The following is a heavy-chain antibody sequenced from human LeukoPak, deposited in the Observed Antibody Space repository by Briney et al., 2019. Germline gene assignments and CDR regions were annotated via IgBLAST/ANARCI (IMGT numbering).Heavy chain of an antibody. D-gene: IGHD5-24*01. V-gene: IGHV3-33*01. CDR1: GFTFSSHG. Sequence: GGSLRLSCAASGFTFSSHGMHWVRQAPGKGLEWVAVVRYHGSDKNYADSVKGRFTVSRDNSKNTAYLQMNSLRVEDTALYYCARTGGRDGYGFDFWGQGTLVTVS. CDR3: ARTGGRDGYGFDF. CDR2: VRYHGSDK. J-gene: IGHJ4*02.